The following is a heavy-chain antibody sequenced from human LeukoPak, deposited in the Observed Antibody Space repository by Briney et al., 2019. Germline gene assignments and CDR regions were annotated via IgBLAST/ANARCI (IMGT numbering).Heavy chain of an antibody. J-gene: IGHJ4*02. CDR3: AKGSYCSGGSCYSEFDY. CDR1: GFTFSSYA. V-gene: IGHV3-23*01. Sequence: PGGSLRLSCAASGFTFSSYAMSWVRKAPGKGLEWVSAISGSGGSTYYADSVKGRFTISRDNSKNTLYLQMNSLRAEDTAVYYCAKGSYCSGGSCYSEFDYWGQGTLVTVSS. CDR2: ISGSGGST. D-gene: IGHD2-15*01.